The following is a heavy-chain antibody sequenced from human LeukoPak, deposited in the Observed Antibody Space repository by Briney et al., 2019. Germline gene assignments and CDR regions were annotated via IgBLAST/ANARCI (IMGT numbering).Heavy chain of an antibody. CDR1: GFTFSTYS. D-gene: IGHD5-12*01. V-gene: IGHV3-48*02. Sequence: GGSLRLSCAASGFTFSTYSMNWVRQAPGKGLEWVSYISAGSSTIFYTDSVKGRFTISRDNAKNSLYLQMHSLRDDDTAVYYCARGVRDIVVTGVPINFDYWGQGTLVTVSS. CDR3: ARGVRDIVVTGVPINFDY. CDR2: ISAGSSTI. J-gene: IGHJ4*02.